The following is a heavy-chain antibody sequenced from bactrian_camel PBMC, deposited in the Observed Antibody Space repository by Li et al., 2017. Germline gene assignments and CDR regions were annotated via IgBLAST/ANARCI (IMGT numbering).Heavy chain of an antibody. D-gene: IGHD2*01. CDR3: LKDGDSSGYMYAIGY. Sequence: HVQLVESGGGLVQPGGSLRLSCAASGFTFSNYYLTWVRQAPGKGLEWVSALHTGGTQTFYTDSVKGRFTISKDAAKNTLYLQMNSLKPEDTAMYYCLKDGDSSGYMYAIGYRGQGTQVTVS. J-gene: IGHJ6*01. V-gene: IGHV3S6*01. CDR1: GFTFSNYY. CDR2: LHTGGTQT.